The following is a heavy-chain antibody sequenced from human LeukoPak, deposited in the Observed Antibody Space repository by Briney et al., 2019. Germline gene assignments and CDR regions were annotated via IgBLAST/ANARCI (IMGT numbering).Heavy chain of an antibody. CDR2: ISYDGSNK. V-gene: IGHV3-30-3*01. J-gene: IGHJ6*02. Sequence: GGSLRLSCAASGFTFSSYAMHWVRQAPGKGLEWVAVISYDGSNKYYADSVKGRFTISRDNAKNSLYLQMNSLRAEDTAVYYCARIAPMDVWGQGTTVTVSS. CDR3: ARIAPMDV. CDR1: GFTFSSYA. D-gene: IGHD2-21*01.